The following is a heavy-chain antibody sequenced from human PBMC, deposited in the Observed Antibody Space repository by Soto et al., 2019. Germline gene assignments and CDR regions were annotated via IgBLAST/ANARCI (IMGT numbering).Heavy chain of an antibody. Sequence: PVGSLSLSFAASGVTFSSYSMNWVRQAPGKGLEWVSSISSSSSYIYYADSVKVRFTISRDNAKNSLYLQMNSLRAEDTAVYYCARRYYYDSSGYFPFDYWGQGTLVTVSS. D-gene: IGHD3-22*01. V-gene: IGHV3-21*01. CDR3: ARRYYYDSSGYFPFDY. CDR2: ISSSSSYI. J-gene: IGHJ4*02. CDR1: GVTFSSYS.